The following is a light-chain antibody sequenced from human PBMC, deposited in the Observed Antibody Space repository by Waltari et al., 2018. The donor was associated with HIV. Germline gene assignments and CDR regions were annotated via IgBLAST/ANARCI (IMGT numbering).Light chain of an antibody. V-gene: IGLV1-47*01. CDR3: AAWNDRLSGYV. J-gene: IGLJ1*01. CDR1: SSNIGRNY. Sequence: QSVLTQPPSASGTPGQRVTISCSGSSSNIGRNYVYWYQQLPGTAPKLLIYTNNQQPSGVPDRFSGSKSGTSASLAISGLRSEDEADYYCAAWNDRLSGYVFGTGTKVTV. CDR2: TNN.